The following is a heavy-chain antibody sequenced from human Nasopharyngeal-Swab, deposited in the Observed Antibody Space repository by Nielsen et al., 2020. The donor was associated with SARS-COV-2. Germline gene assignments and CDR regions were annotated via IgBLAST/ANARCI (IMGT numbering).Heavy chain of an antibody. Sequence: SETLSLTCTVSGGSISSYYWTWIRQPPGKGLEYIGYIYYSASTNYNPSLKSRVTISADTSKNQFSLKVSSVTAADTAVYYCARGGYYDYVWGSWGQGTLVTVSS. CDR1: GGSISSYY. CDR2: IYYSAST. J-gene: IGHJ4*02. D-gene: IGHD3-16*01. CDR3: ARGGYYDYVWGS. V-gene: IGHV4-59*01.